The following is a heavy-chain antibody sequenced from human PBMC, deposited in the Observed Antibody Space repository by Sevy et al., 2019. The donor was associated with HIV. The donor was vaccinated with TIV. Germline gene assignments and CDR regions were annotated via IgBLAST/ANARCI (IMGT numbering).Heavy chain of an antibody. CDR3: AKWGNYYDYVWGSYRPYYYYYGMDV. Sequence: GGSLRLSCAASGFTFSSYGMHWVRQAPGKGLEWVAVISYDGSNKYYADSVKGRFTISRDNSKNTLYLQMNSLRAEDMAVYYCAKWGNYYDYVWGSYRPYYYYYGMDVWGQGTTVTVSS. D-gene: IGHD3-16*02. CDR2: ISYDGSNK. V-gene: IGHV3-30*18. CDR1: GFTFSSYG. J-gene: IGHJ6*02.